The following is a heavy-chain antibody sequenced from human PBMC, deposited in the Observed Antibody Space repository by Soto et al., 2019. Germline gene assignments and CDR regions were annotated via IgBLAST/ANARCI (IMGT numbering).Heavy chain of an antibody. CDR1: GFTFSSYH. V-gene: IGHV3-21*01. CDR3: AREGYSSSWADAFDI. D-gene: IGHD6-13*01. J-gene: IGHJ3*02. Sequence: PXGSLRLTFAASGFTFSSYHMNWVRQAPGKGLEWVSSISSSSSYIYYADSVKGRFTISRDNAKDSLYLQMNSLRAEDTAVYYCAREGYSSSWADAFDIWGQGTMVTVSS. CDR2: ISSSSSYI.